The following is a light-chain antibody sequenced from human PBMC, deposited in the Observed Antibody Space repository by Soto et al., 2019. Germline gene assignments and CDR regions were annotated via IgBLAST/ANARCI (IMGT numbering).Light chain of an antibody. CDR2: GAS. J-gene: IGKJ1*01. CDR1: QSVSNNY. CDR3: QQRTNWHTWT. V-gene: IGKV3D-20*02. Sequence: EIVFTQSPGTRPLSPGERATLSCRASQSVSNNYLAWYQQKPGQAPRLLIYGASSRANGIPDRFSGSGSGTDLTLTISSLEPEDFAVYSCQQRTNWHTWTFGQGTKVDIK.